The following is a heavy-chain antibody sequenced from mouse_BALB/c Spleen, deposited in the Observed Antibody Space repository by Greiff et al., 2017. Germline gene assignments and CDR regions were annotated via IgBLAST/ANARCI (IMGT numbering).Heavy chain of an antibody. V-gene: IGHV14-1*02. CDR3: ASTTVVARGFAY. J-gene: IGHJ3*01. D-gene: IGHD1-1*01. CDR2: IDPENGNT. CDR1: GFNIKDYY. Sequence: VQLQQSGAELVRPGALVKLSCKASGFNIKDYYMHWVKQRPEQGLEWIGWIDPENGNTIYDPKFQGKASITADTSSNTAYLQLSSLTSEDTAVYYCASTTVVARGFAYWGQGTLVTVSA.